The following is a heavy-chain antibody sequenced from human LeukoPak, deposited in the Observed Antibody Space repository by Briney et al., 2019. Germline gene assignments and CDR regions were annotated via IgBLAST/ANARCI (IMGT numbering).Heavy chain of an antibody. CDR2: INHSGST. D-gene: IGHD5-18*01. V-gene: IGHV4-38-2*02. J-gene: IGHJ5*02. CDR3: ARRLGYSYGPTRDNWFDP. Sequence: SETLSLTCTVSGYSISTGYYWDWIRQPPGKGLEWIGEINHSGSTNYNPSLKSRVTISVDTSKNQFSLKLSSVTAADTAVYYCARRLGYSYGPTRDNWFDPWAREPWSPSPQ. CDR1: GYSISTGYY.